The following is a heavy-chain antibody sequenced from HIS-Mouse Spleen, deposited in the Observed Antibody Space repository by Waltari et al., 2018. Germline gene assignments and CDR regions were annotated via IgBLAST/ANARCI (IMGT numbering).Heavy chain of an antibody. CDR2: IKSKTDGGTT. V-gene: IGHV3-15*01. CDR1: GFTFRNAG. J-gene: IGHJ4*02. Sequence: EVQLVESGGGLVKPGGSRRLPCAASGFTFRNAGMPWVRSAPGKGLEWVGRIKSKTDGGTTDYAAPVKGRFTISRDDSKNTLYLQMNSLKTEDTAVYYCTTDPNSGYPDYWGQGTLVTVSS. D-gene: IGHD5-12*01. CDR3: TTDPNSGYPDY.